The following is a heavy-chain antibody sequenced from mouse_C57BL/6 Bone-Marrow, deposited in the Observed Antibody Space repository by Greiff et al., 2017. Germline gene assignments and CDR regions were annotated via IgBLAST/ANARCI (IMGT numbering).Heavy chain of an antibody. Sequence: QVQLQQPGAELVMPGASVKLSCKASGYTFTSYWMPWVKQRPGQGLEWIGEIDPSDSYTNYNQKFKGKSTLTVDKSSSTAYMQLSSLTSEDSAVFYCARENCGRSYWFAYWGQGTMVTVSA. CDR3: ARENCGRSYWFAY. CDR2: IDPSDSYT. J-gene: IGHJ3*01. D-gene: IGHD1-1*01. V-gene: IGHV1-69*01. CDR1: GYTFTSYW.